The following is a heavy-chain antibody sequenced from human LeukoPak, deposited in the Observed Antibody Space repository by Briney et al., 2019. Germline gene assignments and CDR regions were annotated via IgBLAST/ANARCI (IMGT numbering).Heavy chain of an antibody. CDR3: AGGRRVVPAAIRGAFDI. CDR2: INHSGSI. J-gene: IGHJ3*02. V-gene: IGHV4-34*01. D-gene: IGHD2-2*01. CDR1: GGSFSGYY. Sequence: PSETLSLTCAVYGGSFSGYYWSWIRQPPGKGLEWIGEINHSGSINYNPSLKSRVTISVDTSKNQFSLRLSSMTAADTAVYYCAGGRRVVPAAIRGAFDIWGQGTMVTVSS.